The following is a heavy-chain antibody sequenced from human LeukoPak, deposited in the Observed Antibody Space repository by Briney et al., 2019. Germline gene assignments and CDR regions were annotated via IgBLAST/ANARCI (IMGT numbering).Heavy chain of an antibody. D-gene: IGHD3-10*01. CDR1: GGSISGYF. J-gene: IGHJ4*02. CDR3: ARYGITIVRGGKYYFDS. Sequence: SETLSLTCTVSGGSISGYFWSWVRQPPGKGLEWIGYIHYSGSTNYNPSLNSRVTISVDTSKNQFSLRLSSVTAADTAVYYCARYGITIVRGGKYYFDSWGQGTLVTVSS. V-gene: IGHV4-59*08. CDR2: IHYSGST.